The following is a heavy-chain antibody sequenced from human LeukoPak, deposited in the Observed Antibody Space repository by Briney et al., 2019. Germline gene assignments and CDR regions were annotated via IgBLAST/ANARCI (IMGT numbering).Heavy chain of an antibody. V-gene: IGHV1-18*01. Sequence: ASVTVSCKASGYTFISYGISWVRQAPGQGLEWMGWISAYNGNTNYAQKLQGRVTMTTDTSTSTAYMELRSLRSDDTAVYYCARDPRTGIVGATKDYWGQGTLVTVSS. J-gene: IGHJ4*02. CDR3: ARDPRTGIVGATKDY. CDR1: GYTFISYG. D-gene: IGHD1-26*01. CDR2: ISAYNGNT.